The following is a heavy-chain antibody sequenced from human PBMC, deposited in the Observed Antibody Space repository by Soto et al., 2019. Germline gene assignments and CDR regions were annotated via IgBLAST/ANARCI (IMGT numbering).Heavy chain of an antibody. D-gene: IGHD3-22*01. Sequence: ASVTVSCKASGYTFTSYAMHWVRQAPGQRLEWMGWINAGNGNTKYSQKFQGRVTITRDTSASTAYMELSSLRSEDTAVYYCALNPGAGGYYDSSGYYGLDYWGQGTLVTVSS. CDR2: INAGNGNT. V-gene: IGHV1-3*01. J-gene: IGHJ4*02. CDR1: GYTFTSYA. CDR3: ALNPGAGGYYDSSGYYGLDY.